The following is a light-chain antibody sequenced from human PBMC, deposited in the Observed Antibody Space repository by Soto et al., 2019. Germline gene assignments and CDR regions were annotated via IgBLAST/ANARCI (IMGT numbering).Light chain of an antibody. Sequence: EIVMTQSPGTLSLSPGERATISCRASQVIGSRYLAWYHQKSGQAPRLLIYGASSRATGIPDRFSGSGSGTDFTRTISRLETEDFGVYYCQQFGSSIPHTFGQGTKLEI. CDR3: QQFGSSIPHT. J-gene: IGKJ2*01. CDR2: GAS. V-gene: IGKV3-20*01. CDR1: QVIGSRY.